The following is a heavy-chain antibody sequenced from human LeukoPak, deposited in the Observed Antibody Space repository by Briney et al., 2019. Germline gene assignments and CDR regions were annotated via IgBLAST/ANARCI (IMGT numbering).Heavy chain of an antibody. D-gene: IGHD3-10*01. Sequence: GGSLRLSCAASGFIFSSYGMHWVRQAPDKGLEGVAFIRYDGSRKYNADSVKGRFTISRDNSKNTIYLQMNSLKTENTAVYYWTGNYYSSGSYADFDYWGQGTLVTVSS. CDR1: GFIFSSYG. CDR3: TGNYYSSGSYADFDY. J-gene: IGHJ4*02. CDR2: IRYDGSRK. V-gene: IGHV3-30*02.